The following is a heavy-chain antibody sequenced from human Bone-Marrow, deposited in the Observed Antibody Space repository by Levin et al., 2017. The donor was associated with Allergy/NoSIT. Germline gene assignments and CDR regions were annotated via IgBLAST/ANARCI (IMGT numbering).Heavy chain of an antibody. Sequence: PSETLSLTCTVSGGSISSGDYYWSWIRQPPGKALEWIGYIYYSGNTFYTPSLKSRVTISVDTSKNQFSLKLSSVTAADTAVYYCARAGADYDGSGYYPSWGQGTLVTVSS. CDR2: IYYSGNT. J-gene: IGHJ5*02. D-gene: IGHD3-22*01. CDR3: ARAGADYDGSGYYPS. CDR1: GGSISSGDYY. V-gene: IGHV4-30-4*01.